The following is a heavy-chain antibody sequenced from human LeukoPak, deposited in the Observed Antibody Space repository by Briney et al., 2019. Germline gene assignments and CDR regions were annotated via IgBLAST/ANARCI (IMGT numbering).Heavy chain of an antibody. CDR2: IIPLRGVE. Sequence: SVTVSFTTSADIFIIYAINWVRQAPGQGLEWMGRIIPLRGVENYIQKLQTRVNISADKSTSTAYMEVSSLRFEDTAVYFCARERRCSTGSCYAADLDSWGQGTLVTVSS. D-gene: IGHD2-15*01. V-gene: IGHV1-69*10. CDR3: ARERRCSTGSCYAADLDS. J-gene: IGHJ4*02. CDR1: ADIFIIYA.